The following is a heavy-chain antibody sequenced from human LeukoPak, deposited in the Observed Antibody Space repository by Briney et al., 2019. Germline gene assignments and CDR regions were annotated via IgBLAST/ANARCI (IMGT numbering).Heavy chain of an antibody. CDR1: GGSISSGDYY. CDR3: ARVVRNYDFWSGPPGYFDY. D-gene: IGHD3-3*01. J-gene: IGHJ4*02. CDR2: IYYSGST. V-gene: IGHV4-30-4*01. Sequence: SQTLSLTCTVSGGSISSGDYYWSWIRQPPGKGLEWIGYIYYSGSTNYNPSLKSRVTISVDTSKNQFSLKLSSVTAADTAVYYCARVVRNYDFWSGPPGYFDYWGQGTLVTVSS.